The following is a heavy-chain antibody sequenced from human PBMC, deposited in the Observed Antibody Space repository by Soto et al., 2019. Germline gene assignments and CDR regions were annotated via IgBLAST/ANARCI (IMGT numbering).Heavy chain of an antibody. J-gene: IGHJ6*02. V-gene: IGHV4-31*02. CDR2: IYYSGST. CDR3: ARDAVTTYTYYYYGMDV. D-gene: IGHD4-4*01. CDR1: GGCISNAVYC. Sequence: PSQTLSLTWTVSGGCISNAVYCWSWIRQHPGKGLEWIGYIYYSGSTYYNPSLKSRVTISVDTSKNQFSLKLSSVTAADTAVYYCARDAVTTYTYYYYGMDVWGQGTTVTVSS.